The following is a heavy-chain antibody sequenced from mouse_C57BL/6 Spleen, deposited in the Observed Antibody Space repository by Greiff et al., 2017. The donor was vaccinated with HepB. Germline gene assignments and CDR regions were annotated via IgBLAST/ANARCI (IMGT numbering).Heavy chain of an antibody. CDR2: IDPSDSYT. CDR3: AREGVYYGSSYGFAY. Sequence: QVQLQQPGAELVRPGTSVKLSCKASGYTFTSYWMHWVKQRPGQGLEWIGVIDPSDSYTNYNQKFKGKATLTVDTSSSTAYMQLSSLTSEDSAVYYCAREGVYYGSSYGFAYWGQGTLVTVSA. J-gene: IGHJ3*01. D-gene: IGHD1-1*01. V-gene: IGHV1-59*01. CDR1: GYTFTSYW.